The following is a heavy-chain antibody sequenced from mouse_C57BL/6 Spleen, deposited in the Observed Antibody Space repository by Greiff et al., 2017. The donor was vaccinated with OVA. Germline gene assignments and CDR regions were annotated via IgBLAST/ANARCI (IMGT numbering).Heavy chain of an antibody. CDR2: IHPNSGST. V-gene: IGHV1-64*01. J-gene: IGHJ1*03. D-gene: IGHD2-3*01. CDR3: ARSEDGYYWYFDV. Sequence: QVQLQQPGAELVKPGASVKLSCKASGYTFTSYWMHWVKQRPGQGLEWIGMIHPNSGSTNYNEKFTSKATLTVDKSSSTAYMQLSSLTSEDSAVYYCARSEDGYYWYFDVWGTGTTVTVSS. CDR1: GYTFTSYW.